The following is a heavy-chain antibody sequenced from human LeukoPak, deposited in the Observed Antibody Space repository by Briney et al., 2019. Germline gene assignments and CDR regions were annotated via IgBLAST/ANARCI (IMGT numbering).Heavy chain of an antibody. CDR2: INTNTGNP. CDR3: ARDKGRGVLLRSFDY. Sequence: ASVKVSCKASGYTFTSYAMNWVRQAPGQGFEWMGWINTNTGNPTYAQGFTGRFVFSLDTSVSTAYLQISSLKAEDTAVYYCARDKGRGVLLRSFDYWGQGTLVTVSS. J-gene: IGHJ4*02. D-gene: IGHD3-16*01. CDR1: GYTFTSYA. V-gene: IGHV7-4-1*02.